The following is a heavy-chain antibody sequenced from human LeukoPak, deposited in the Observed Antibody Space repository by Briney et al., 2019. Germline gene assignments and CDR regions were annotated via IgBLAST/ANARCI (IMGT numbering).Heavy chain of an antibody. V-gene: IGHV3-23*01. Sequence: PGGSLRLSCAASGFPFSSYAMSWVRQAPGKGLEWVSGISGSGGSTYYADSVKGRFTISRDNSKNTLYLQMNSLRAEDTAVYYCAKDQAYCSGGSCYSSFDYWGQGTLVTVSS. CDR2: ISGSGGST. D-gene: IGHD2-15*01. CDR1: GFPFSSYA. CDR3: AKDQAYCSGGSCYSSFDY. J-gene: IGHJ4*02.